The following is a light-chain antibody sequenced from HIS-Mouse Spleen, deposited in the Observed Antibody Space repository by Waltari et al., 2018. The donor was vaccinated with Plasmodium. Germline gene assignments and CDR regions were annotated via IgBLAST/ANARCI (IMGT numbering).Light chain of an antibody. V-gene: IGLV2-8*01. CDR2: EVS. J-gene: IGLJ2*01. CDR1: RSDVGGYNY. Sequence: QSALTQPPSASWSPGQSVTISCTGTRSDVGGYNYVSWYQQHPGKAPKRMIYEVSKRPSGVPERFSGSKSGNTASLTVSGLQAEDEADYYCSSYAGSNNLEVFGGGTKLTVL. CDR3: SSYAGSNNLEV.